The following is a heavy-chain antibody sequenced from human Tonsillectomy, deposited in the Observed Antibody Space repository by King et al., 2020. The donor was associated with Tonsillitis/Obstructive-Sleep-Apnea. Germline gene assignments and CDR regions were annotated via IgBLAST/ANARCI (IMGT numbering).Heavy chain of an antibody. Sequence: VQLVQSGGGVVQPGRSLRLSCAASGFPFSSYAMHWVRQDPGKGLEWVAVISFDGINKYYADSVKGRFTVSRDNSENTLYLQMNSLRAEDTAVYYCARGGDYWGQGILVTVSS. CDR1: GFPFSSYA. V-gene: IGHV3-30*04. CDR3: ARGGDY. J-gene: IGHJ4*02. D-gene: IGHD6-25*01. CDR2: ISFDGINK.